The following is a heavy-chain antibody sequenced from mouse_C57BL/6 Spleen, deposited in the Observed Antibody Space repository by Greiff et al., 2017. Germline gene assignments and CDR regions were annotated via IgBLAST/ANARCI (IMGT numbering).Heavy chain of an antibody. CDR2: IRSKSNNYAT. CDR3: VRQSGKGYFDV. J-gene: IGHJ1*03. CDR1: GFSFNTYA. D-gene: IGHD1-3*01. V-gene: IGHV10-1*01. Sequence: EVKLVESGGGLVQPKGSLKLSCAASGFSFNTYAMNWVRQAPGKGLEWVARIRSKSNNYATYYADSVKDRFTISRDDSESMLYLQMNNLKTEDTAMYYCVRQSGKGYFDVWGTGTTVTVSS.